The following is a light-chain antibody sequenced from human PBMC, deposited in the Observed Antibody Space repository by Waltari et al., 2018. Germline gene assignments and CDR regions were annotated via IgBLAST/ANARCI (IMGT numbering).Light chain of an antibody. CDR1: QSVTTN. V-gene: IGKV3-15*01. Sequence: VMTQSPATLSVSPGQRVTPSCRASQSVTTNLAWYQQKPGQAPRILIYRASTRATNIPARFSGSGSGTEFTLTISRMQSEDFAFYHCQQYNDWPLSFGGGTKLEI. CDR3: QQYNDWPLS. J-gene: IGKJ4*01. CDR2: RAS.